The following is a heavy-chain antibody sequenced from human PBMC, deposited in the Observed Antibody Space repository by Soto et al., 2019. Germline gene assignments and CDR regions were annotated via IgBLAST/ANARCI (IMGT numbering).Heavy chain of an antibody. Sequence: SETLSLTCTVSGGSISSYYWSWIRQPPGKGLEWIGYIYYSGSTNYNPSLKSRVTISVDTSKNQFSLKLSSVAAADTAVYYCARDQTGEGYYGMDVWGQGTTVTVSS. D-gene: IGHD7-27*01. J-gene: IGHJ6*02. CDR2: IYYSGST. CDR3: ARDQTGEGYYGMDV. CDR1: GGSISSYY. V-gene: IGHV4-59*01.